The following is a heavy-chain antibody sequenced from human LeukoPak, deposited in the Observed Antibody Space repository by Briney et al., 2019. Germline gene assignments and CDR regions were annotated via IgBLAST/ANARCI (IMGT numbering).Heavy chain of an antibody. V-gene: IGHV4-38-2*02. CDR1: GYSISTGYY. J-gene: IGHJ6*03. CDR2: FYHGGST. D-gene: IGHD2-15*01. CDR3: ARFPGSAEYRHYYYMDV. Sequence: PSETLSLTCTVSGYSISTGYYWDWIRQPPGKGLEWIGTFYHGGSTYYNPSLKSRVTISVDTSKNQFSLNLTSVTAADTAVYYCARFPGSAEYRHYYYMDVWGKGTTVTVSS.